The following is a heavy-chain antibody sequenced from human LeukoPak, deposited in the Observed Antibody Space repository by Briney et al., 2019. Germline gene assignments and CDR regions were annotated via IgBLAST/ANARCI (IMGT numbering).Heavy chain of an antibody. CDR2: ISSSSSYI. CDR1: GFTFSSYS. J-gene: IGHJ5*02. V-gene: IGHV3-21*01. Sequence: GGSLRLFCAASGFTFSSYSMNWVRQAPGKGLEWVSSISSSSSYIYHADSVKGRFTISRDNAKNSLYLQMNSLRAEDTAVYYCARDHCSSTSCYTGPNWFDPWGQGTLVTVSS. CDR3: ARDHCSSTSCYTGPNWFDP. D-gene: IGHD2-2*02.